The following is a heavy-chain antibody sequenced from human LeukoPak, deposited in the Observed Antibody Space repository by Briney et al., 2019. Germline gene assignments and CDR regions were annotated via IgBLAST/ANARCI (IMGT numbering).Heavy chain of an antibody. CDR3: AKDRHCSAGSCYSSFFVY. V-gene: IGHV3-43*01. CDR2: ISWDGGST. D-gene: IGHD2-15*01. Sequence: PGGSLSLSCAASGFTFSNYTMQWDSQAPGKGLEWVSLISWDGGSTYYADSVKGRFTISRDNSKNSLYLQMNSLRTEDTALYYCAKDRHCSAGSCYSSFFVYWGQGTLVTVSS. CDR1: GFTFSNYT. J-gene: IGHJ4*02.